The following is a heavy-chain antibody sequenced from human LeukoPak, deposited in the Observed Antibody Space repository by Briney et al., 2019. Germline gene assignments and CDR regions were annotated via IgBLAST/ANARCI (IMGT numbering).Heavy chain of an antibody. J-gene: IGHJ5*02. V-gene: IGHV3-7*01. CDR1: GFTFSSYW. CDR3: ARDEHDFWSGYNWLDH. CDR2: IKQDGSEK. D-gene: IGHD3-3*01. Sequence: GGSLRLSCAASGFTFSSYWMSWVRQAPGKGLEWVANIKQDGSEKYYVDSVKGRFTISRDNAKNSLYLQMNSLRAEDTAVYYCARDEHDFWSGYNWLDHWGQGTLVTVSS.